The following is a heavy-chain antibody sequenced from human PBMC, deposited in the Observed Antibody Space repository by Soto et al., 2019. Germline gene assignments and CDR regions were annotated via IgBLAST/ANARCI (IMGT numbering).Heavy chain of an antibody. D-gene: IGHD1-1*01. J-gene: IGHJ4*02. CDR3: AKNPTTPGYALWVEY. CDR1: GFTFSSYA. V-gene: IGHV3-23*01. CDR2: ISGSGGST. Sequence: RLACAASGFTFSSYAMSWVRQAPGKGLEWVSAISGSGGSTYYADSVKGRLTISRDNSKNTLYLQMNSLRAEDTAVYYCAKNPTTPGYALWVEYWGEGTLVTVS.